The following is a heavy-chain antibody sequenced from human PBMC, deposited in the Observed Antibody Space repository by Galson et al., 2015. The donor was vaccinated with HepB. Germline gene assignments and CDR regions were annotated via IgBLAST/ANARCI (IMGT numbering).Heavy chain of an antibody. V-gene: IGHV1-69*13. CDR1: GGTFSGYV. CDR2: IIPIFAIA. D-gene: IGHD5-24*01. CDR3: AKGGGYNGYYGMDV. Sequence: SVKVSCKASGGTFSGYVISWVRQAPGQGLEWMGGIIPIFAIANYAQRFQGRVTITADESTSTAFMELSSLRSDDTAVYYCAKGGGYNGYYGMDVWGQGTTVIVSS. J-gene: IGHJ6*02.